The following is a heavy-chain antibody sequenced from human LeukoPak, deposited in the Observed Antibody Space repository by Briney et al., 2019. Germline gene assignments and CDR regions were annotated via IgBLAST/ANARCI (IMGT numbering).Heavy chain of an antibody. CDR2: IKQGGSEK. CDR1: GFTFSSYW. J-gene: IGHJ4*02. D-gene: IGHD6-6*01. V-gene: IGHV3-7*01. CDR3: AREGQLALYYFDY. Sequence: GGSLGLSCAASGFTFSSYWMSWVRQAPGKGLEWVANIKQGGSEKYYVDSVKGRFTISRDNAKNSLYLQMNSLRAEDTAVYYCAREGQLALYYFDYWGQGTLVTVSS.